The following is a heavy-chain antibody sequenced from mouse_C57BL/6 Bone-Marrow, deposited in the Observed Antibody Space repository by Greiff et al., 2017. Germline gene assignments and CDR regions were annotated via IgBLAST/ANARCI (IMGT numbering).Heavy chain of an antibody. CDR3: ARDYYGSTPFAY. J-gene: IGHJ3*01. CDR2: ISNGGGST. V-gene: IGHV5-12*01. Sequence: EVKLVESGGGLVQPGGSLKLSCAASGFTFSDYYMYWVRQTPEKRLEWVAYISNGGGSTYYPDTVKGRFTISRDNAKNTLYLQMSRLKSEDTAMYYCARDYYGSTPFAYWGQGTLVTVSA. CDR1: GFTFSDYY. D-gene: IGHD1-1*01.